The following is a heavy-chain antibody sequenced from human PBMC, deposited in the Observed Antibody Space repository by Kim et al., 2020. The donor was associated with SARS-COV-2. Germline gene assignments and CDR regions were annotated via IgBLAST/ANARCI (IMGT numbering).Heavy chain of an antibody. CDR3: ATMRLLWLGEDEALDY. V-gene: IGHV3-11*06. J-gene: IGHJ4*02. Sequence: DSVKGRFTLSKNNAKNLLYLQMNRLGAEETAVYYCATMRLLWLGEDEALDYWGQGTLVTVSS. D-gene: IGHD3-10*01.